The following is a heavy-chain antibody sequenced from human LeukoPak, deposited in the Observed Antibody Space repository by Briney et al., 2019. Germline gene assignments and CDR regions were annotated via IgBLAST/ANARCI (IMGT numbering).Heavy chain of an antibody. J-gene: IGHJ4*02. CDR2: ISGGGINT. Sequence: GGSLRPSCAASGFTFNNYAMSWVRQAPGKGLEWVSAISGGGINTYYADSVMGRFTISRDNSKNTLYLQMNSLRAEDTAVYYCAKDSARYYYDSSGLFSWGQGTLVTVSS. D-gene: IGHD3-22*01. V-gene: IGHV3-23*01. CDR1: GFTFNNYA. CDR3: AKDSARYYYDSSGLFS.